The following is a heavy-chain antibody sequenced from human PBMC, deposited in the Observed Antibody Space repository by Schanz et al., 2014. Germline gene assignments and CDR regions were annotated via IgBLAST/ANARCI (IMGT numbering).Heavy chain of an antibody. J-gene: IGHJ1*01. Sequence: EVQLGESGGGLAQPGGSLRLSCAASGFTFSSYWMHWVRQVPGKGPVWVSRINGDGSSTLYADSVKGRFTISRDTAKTTLYVQMNRRRAEDTAVYYCARSTSMYFLQWGQGTLVTVSS. V-gene: IGHV3-74*02. CDR3: ARSTSMYFLQ. CDR2: INGDGSST. D-gene: IGHD2-2*01. CDR1: GFTFSSYW.